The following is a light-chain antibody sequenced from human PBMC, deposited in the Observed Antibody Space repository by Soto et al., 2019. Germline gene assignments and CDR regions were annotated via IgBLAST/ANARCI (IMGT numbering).Light chain of an antibody. CDR3: SAYSTGSTPVL. Sequence: QSALTQPASVSGSPGQSITISCTGTSSDVGSTFNYVSWYQHHPGKAPRLIMSDVNHRPSGVSDRFSGSKSGNTASLTISALQAEDEADYFCSAYSTGSTPVLFGGGTKVTVL. CDR2: DVN. CDR1: SSDVGSTFNY. V-gene: IGLV2-14*03. J-gene: IGLJ3*02.